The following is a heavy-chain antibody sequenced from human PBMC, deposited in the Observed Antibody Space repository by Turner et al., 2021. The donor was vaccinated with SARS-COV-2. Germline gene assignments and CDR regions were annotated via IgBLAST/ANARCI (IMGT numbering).Heavy chain of an antibody. CDR2: IYSGGST. D-gene: IGHD6-13*01. CDR3: ARDAAAGNFHGWFDP. CDR1: GFTVSSNY. V-gene: IGHV3-66*01. J-gene: IGHJ5*02. Sequence: EVQLVESGGGLVQPGGSLRLSCAASGFTVSSNYMSWVRQAPGKWLEWVAVIYSGGSTYYADSVKGKNTLYLQMNSLRVEDTAVYSCARDAAAGNFHGWFDPWGQGTLVTVSS.